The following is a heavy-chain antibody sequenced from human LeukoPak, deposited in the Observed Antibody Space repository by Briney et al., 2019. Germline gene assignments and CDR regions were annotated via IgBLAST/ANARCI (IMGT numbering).Heavy chain of an antibody. D-gene: IGHD1-20*01. V-gene: IGHV1-69*05. CDR1: GGTFSRYA. Sequence: SVNVSCKTSGGTFSRYAISWVRQAPGQGLEWMGRFIPIFGTANYALKFQGRVSITTDESTSTAYIELTSLRSDDTAVYYCARDLGISGTYDNYCFDHWGQGTLVTVSS. J-gene: IGHJ4*02. CDR3: ARDLGISGTYDNYCFDH. CDR2: FIPIFGTA.